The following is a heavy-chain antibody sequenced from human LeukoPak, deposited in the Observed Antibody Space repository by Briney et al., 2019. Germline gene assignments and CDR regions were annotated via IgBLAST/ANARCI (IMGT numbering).Heavy chain of an antibody. J-gene: IGHJ4*02. Sequence: SETLSLTCTVSGGSISSSSCYWGWIRQPPGKGLEWIGSIYYSGSTYYNPSLKSRVTISVDTSKNQFSLKLSSVTAADTAVYYCASTPNYYDSSQGGYWGQGTLVTVSS. CDR3: ASTPNYYDSSQGGY. CDR1: GGSISSSSCY. V-gene: IGHV4-39*07. CDR2: IYYSGST. D-gene: IGHD3-22*01.